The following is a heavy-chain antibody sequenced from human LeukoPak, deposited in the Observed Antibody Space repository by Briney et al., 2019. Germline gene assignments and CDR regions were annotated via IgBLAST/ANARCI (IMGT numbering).Heavy chain of an antibody. Sequence: GGSLRLSCAASGFTFSSYAMSWVRQAPGKGLEWVSAISGSGGSTYYAASVKGRFTISRDNSKNTLYLQMNSLRAEDTAVYYCAKDGYSSGWYYGMDVWGQGTTVTVSS. CDR1: GFTFSSYA. D-gene: IGHD6-19*01. CDR3: AKDGYSSGWYYGMDV. J-gene: IGHJ6*02. V-gene: IGHV3-23*01. CDR2: ISGSGGST.